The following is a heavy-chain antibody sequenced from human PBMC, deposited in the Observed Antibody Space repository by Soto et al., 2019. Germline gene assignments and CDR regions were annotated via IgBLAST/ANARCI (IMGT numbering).Heavy chain of an antibody. CDR1: GFTFSSYG. Sequence: PGGSLRLSCAASGFTFSSYGMHWVRQAPGKGLEWVAVIWYDGSNKYYADSVKGRFTISRDNSKNTLYLQMNSLRAEDTAVYYCARDGRPNDYDFWSGYYLMGGMDVWGQGTTVTVSS. V-gene: IGHV3-33*01. J-gene: IGHJ6*02. D-gene: IGHD3-3*01. CDR3: ARDGRPNDYDFWSGYYLMGGMDV. CDR2: IWYDGSNK.